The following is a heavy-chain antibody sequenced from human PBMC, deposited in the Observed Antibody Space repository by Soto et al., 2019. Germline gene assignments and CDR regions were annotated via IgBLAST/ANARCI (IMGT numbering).Heavy chain of an antibody. CDR3: ARAAYGKLSAFHI. CDR2: INAGNGNT. Sequence: ASVKVSCKASGYTFTSYAMHWVRQAHGQRLEWMGWINAGNGNTKYSQKFQGRVTITRDTSASTAYMELSSLRSEDTAVYYCARAAYGKLSAFHIWGQGTMVTVSS. CDR1: GYTFTSYA. D-gene: IGHD4-17*01. J-gene: IGHJ3*02. V-gene: IGHV1-3*01.